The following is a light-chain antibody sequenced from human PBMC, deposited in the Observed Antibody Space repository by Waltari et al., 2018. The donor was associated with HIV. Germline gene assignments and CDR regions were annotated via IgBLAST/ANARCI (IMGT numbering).Light chain of an antibody. CDR3: QQYGSSPPYT. V-gene: IGKV3-20*01. Sequence: EIVLTQSPGTLSLSPGERATLSCRASQSVSSSYLAWYQQKPGQAPRLLIYGASSRATGIPDRCSGSGSGTDFTLTISRVEPEDFAVDYCQQYGSSPPYTFGQGTKLAIK. CDR1: QSVSSSY. CDR2: GAS. J-gene: IGKJ2*01.